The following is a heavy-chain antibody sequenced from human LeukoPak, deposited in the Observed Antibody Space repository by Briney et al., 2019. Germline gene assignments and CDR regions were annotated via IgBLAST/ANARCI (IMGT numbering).Heavy chain of an antibody. D-gene: IGHD6-13*01. CDR1: GYTFTSYG. CDR3: ARAGVIAAAGTSKSY. CDR2: ISAYNGNT. V-gene: IGHV1-18*01. Sequence: ASVKVSCKASGYTFTSYGISWVRQASGQGLEWMGWISAYNGNTNYAQKLQGRVTMTTDTSTSTAYMELRSLRSDDTAVYYCARAGVIAAAGTSKSYWGQGTLVTVSS. J-gene: IGHJ4*02.